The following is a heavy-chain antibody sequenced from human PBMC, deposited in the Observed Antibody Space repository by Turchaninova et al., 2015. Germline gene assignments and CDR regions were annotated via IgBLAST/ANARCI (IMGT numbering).Heavy chain of an antibody. CDR1: GDTFSSYA. V-gene: IGHV1-69*01. D-gene: IGHD1-1*01. CDR3: ARGTGQLEGSFSFYMDV. J-gene: IGHJ6*03. Sequence: GSWVNVSCMSSGDTFSSYAITWVRQAPGQGLEWMGGIIPIFGTTNYAQKFQGRVTITADESTSTAYMELSSLRSEDTAVYYCARGTGQLEGSFSFYMDVWGKGTAVTVSS. CDR2: IIPIFGTT.